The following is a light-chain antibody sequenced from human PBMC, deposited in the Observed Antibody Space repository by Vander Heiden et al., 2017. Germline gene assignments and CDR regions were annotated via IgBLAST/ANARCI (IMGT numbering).Light chain of an antibody. CDR1: RHDIWSYNL. V-gene: IGLV2-23*02. J-gene: IGLJ3*02. CDR3: CSYAGSRTFVV. Sequence: QSALTQPASVSGSPGKPITISCTGSRHDIWSYNLVSLYQQHPGKAPKLIIYETIKRPSGGSDRFSASKSCNTASLTISGLQVQDEADYYCCSYAGSRTFVVIGGGTKLTVL. CDR2: ETI.